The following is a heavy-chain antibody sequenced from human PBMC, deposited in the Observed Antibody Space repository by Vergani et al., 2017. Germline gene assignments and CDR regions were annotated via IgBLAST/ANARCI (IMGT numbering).Heavy chain of an antibody. CDR2: IYHSGST. J-gene: IGHJ6*03. D-gene: IGHD2-2*01. Sequence: QVQLQESGPGLVKPSETLSLTCAVSGYSISSGYYWGWIRQPPGKGLEWIGSIYHSGSTYYNPSLKSRVTIAVDTSKNQFSLKLSSVTAADTAVYYCARGRGYCSSTSCYRYMDVWGKGTTVTVSS. CDR3: ARGRGYCSSTSCYRYMDV. CDR1: GYSISSGYY. V-gene: IGHV4-38-2*01.